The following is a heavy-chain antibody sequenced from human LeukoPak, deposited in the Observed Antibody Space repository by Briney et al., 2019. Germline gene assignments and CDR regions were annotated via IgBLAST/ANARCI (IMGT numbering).Heavy chain of an antibody. CDR2: IGSTTNSI. Sequence: GGSLRLSCAASGSSFSNYEINSVRQAPGKGLEWVSYIGSTTNSIYYADSVKGRFTISRGNAKKSLHLQMNSLRAEDTAVYYCARDDYSGLYYYMDVWGKGTTVTVSS. V-gene: IGHV3-48*03. J-gene: IGHJ6*03. D-gene: IGHD5-12*01. CDR1: GSSFSNYE. CDR3: ARDDYSGLYYYMDV.